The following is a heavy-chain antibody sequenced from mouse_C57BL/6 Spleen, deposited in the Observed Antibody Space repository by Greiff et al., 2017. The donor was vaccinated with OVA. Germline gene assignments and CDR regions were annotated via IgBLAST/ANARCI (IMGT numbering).Heavy chain of an antibody. D-gene: IGHD1-1*01. CDR1: GYTFTSYW. CDR2: IYPGSGST. Sequence: QVQLQQPGAELVKPGASVKMSCKASGYTFTSYWLTWVKQRPGQGLEWIGDIYPGSGSTNYNEKFKSKATLTVVTSSSTAYMQLSSLTSEDSAVYYCAYYGSSPYWYFDVWGTGTTVTVSS. CDR3: AYYGSSPYWYFDV. J-gene: IGHJ1*03. V-gene: IGHV1-55*01.